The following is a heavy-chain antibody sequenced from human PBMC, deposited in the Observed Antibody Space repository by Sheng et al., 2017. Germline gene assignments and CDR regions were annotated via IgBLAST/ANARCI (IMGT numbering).Heavy chain of an antibody. Sequence: QLQLQESGPGLVKPSETLSLTCTVSGGSISSSSYYWGWIRQPPGKGLEWIGSIYYSGSTYYNPSLKSRVTISVDTSKNQFSLKLSSVTAADTAVYYCARDVIGYCSSTSCHNWFDPWGQGTLVTVSS. CDR1: GGSISSSSYY. V-gene: IGHV4-39*07. CDR2: IYYSGST. CDR3: ARDVIGYCSSTSCHNWFDP. D-gene: IGHD2-2*01. J-gene: IGHJ5*02.